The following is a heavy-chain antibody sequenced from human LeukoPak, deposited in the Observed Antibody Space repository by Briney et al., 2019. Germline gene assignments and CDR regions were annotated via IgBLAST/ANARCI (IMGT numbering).Heavy chain of an antibody. D-gene: IGHD5/OR15-5a*01. V-gene: IGHV3-30*15. CDR1: GFTFSTYA. Sequence: GGSLRLSCVVSGFTFSTYAIHWVRQAPGKGLEWVAAISYDGTTTYYADSVKGRSTISRDNFKNTLYLEMSSLRVEDTAVYYCARVSTEGSFRDYHAMDVWGQGTTVTVSS. CDR3: ARVSTEGSFRDYHAMDV. J-gene: IGHJ6*02. CDR2: ISYDGTTT.